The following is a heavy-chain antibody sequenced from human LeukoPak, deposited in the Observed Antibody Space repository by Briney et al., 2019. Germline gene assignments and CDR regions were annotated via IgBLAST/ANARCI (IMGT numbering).Heavy chain of an antibody. CDR3: ARDGRYFDY. V-gene: IGHV4-34*01. Sequence: SETLSLTCAVYGGSFSGYYWSWIRQPPGKGLEWIGEINHSGSTNYNPSLKSRVTISVDTSKNQFSLKVNSVTAADTALYYCARDGRYFDYWGQGTLVTVSS. CDR1: GGSFSGYY. J-gene: IGHJ4*02. CDR2: INHSGST.